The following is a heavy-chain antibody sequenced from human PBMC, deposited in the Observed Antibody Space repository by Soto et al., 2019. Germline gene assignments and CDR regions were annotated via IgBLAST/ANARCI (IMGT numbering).Heavy chain of an antibody. Sequence: TSETLSLTCTVSGVSVSSGDYYWSWIRQPPGKGLEWIGYVYHTGSTNYNPSLKGRVTISVDTSKNQFSLQLNSVTAADTALYSCASMNILAGHAFDSWGQGTMVTVSS. D-gene: IGHD3-9*01. CDR3: ASMNILAGHAFDS. J-gene: IGHJ3*01. CDR2: VYHTGST. CDR1: GVSVSSGDYY. V-gene: IGHV4-61*08.